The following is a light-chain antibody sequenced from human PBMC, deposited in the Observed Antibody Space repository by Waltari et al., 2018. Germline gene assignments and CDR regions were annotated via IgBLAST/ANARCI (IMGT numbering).Light chain of an antibody. CDR3: VSWDDSLNGPA. V-gene: IGLV1-44*01. Sequence: QSVLTQPPSASGTPGQTVTISSSGSTPNIGSNPVLWYQQLPGKAPKLLIYSKNQRPSGVPDRFSASKSGTSASLAISGLRSEDEADYYCVSWDDSLNGPAVGGGTKLTVL. CDR1: TPNIGSNP. CDR2: SKN. J-gene: IGLJ2*01.